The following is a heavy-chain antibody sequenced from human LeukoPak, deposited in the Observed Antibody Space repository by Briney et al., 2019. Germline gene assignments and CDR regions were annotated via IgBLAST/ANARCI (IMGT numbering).Heavy chain of an antibody. CDR3: AKAVVLMVYAIQDY. D-gene: IGHD2-8*01. CDR1: GFTFSSYA. CDR2: ISGSGGST. V-gene: IGHV3-23*01. J-gene: IGHJ4*02. Sequence: GGSLRLSCAVSGFTFSSYAMSWVRQAPGKGLEWVSAISGSGGSTYYADSVKGRFTISRDNSKNTLYLQMNSLRAEDTAVYYCAKAVVLMVYAIQDYWGQGTLVTVSS.